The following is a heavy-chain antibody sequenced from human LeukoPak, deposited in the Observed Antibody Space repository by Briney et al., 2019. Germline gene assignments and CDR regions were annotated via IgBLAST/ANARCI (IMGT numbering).Heavy chain of an antibody. Sequence: SETLSLTCAVYGGSFSGYYWSWIRQPPGKGLEWIGEINHSGSTNYNPSLKSRVTISVDTSKDQFSLKLSSVTAADTAVYYCASRLTIAAAGSHYYYYYMDVWGKGTTVTVSS. CDR1: GGSFSGYY. CDR2: INHSGST. V-gene: IGHV4-34*01. J-gene: IGHJ6*03. CDR3: ASRLTIAAAGSHYYYYYMDV. D-gene: IGHD6-13*01.